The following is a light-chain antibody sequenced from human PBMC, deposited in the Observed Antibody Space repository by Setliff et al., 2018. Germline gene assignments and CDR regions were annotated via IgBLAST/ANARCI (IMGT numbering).Light chain of an antibody. Sequence: QSVLTQPASVSGSPGQSITISCTGSSSDVGGYNHVSWYQQHPGKAPKLMIYDVGKRPSGVSNRFSGSKSGNTASLTISGLQAEDEADYYCSSCTTISTLVFGGGTKVTVL. CDR3: SSCTTISTLV. CDR1: SSDVGGYNH. J-gene: IGLJ2*01. CDR2: DVG. V-gene: IGLV2-14*01.